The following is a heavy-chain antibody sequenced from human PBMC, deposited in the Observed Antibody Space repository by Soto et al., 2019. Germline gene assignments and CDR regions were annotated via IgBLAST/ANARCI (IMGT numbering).Heavy chain of an antibody. CDR2: IHYSGST. D-gene: IGHD6-6*01. J-gene: IGHJ5*02. Sequence: QVQLQESGPGLVKPSETLSLTCTVSGGSINSYYWGWIRQPPGKGLEWIGYIHYSGSTNYNPSLKSRVTKSVDTPKNQFSLKVNSMTAAETAVYYCARGGLAARKGRWFDPWGQGTLVTVSS. V-gene: IGHV4-59*01. CDR3: ARGGLAARKGRWFDP. CDR1: GGSINSYY.